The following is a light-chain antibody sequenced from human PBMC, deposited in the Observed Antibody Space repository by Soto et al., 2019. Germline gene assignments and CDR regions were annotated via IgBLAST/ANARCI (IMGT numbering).Light chain of an antibody. CDR3: QSYENSRTGFYV. CDR2: GNT. Sequence: QSVLTQPPSVSGAPGQRGTISCTGSSSDIGAGFDVHWYQHLPGTAPKLPIYGNTNRPSGVPGRFSGSKSGTSASLVITGLQAEDEADYYCQSYENSRTGFYVFGTGTKVPS. CDR1: SSDIGAGFD. J-gene: IGLJ1*01. V-gene: IGLV1-40*01.